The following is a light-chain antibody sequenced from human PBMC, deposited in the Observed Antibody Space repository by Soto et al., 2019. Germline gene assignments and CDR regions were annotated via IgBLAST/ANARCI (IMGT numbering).Light chain of an antibody. CDR3: QAWDTSAV. V-gene: IGLV3-1*01. CDR2: QDS. Sequence: SYELTQPPSVTVSPGQTVSITCSGDNLESHYVSWYQQKAGQSPVLVIYQDSKRPSGIPARFSGSNSGTTATLTVSGTQALDGADYYCQAWDTSAVFGGGTKLTVL. J-gene: IGLJ2*01. CDR1: NLESHY.